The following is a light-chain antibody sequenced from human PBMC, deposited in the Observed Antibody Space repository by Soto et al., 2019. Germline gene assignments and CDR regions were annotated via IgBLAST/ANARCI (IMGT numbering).Light chain of an antibody. V-gene: IGKV3-20*01. J-gene: IGKJ1*01. CDR2: GAS. Sequence: IVFNQSPCTLSLSPGERATLSCRASQSVSRSDLAWYQQKPGQAPRLLIYGASSRATGIPDRFSGSGSGTDFTLTISRMEPEDFAVYYCQQFSSTPSWTFGQGTKVDIK. CDR3: QQFSSTPSWT. CDR1: QSVSRSD.